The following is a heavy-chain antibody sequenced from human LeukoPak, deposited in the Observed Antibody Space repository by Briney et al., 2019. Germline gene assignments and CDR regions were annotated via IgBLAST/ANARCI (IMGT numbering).Heavy chain of an antibody. CDR2: IYYSGST. V-gene: IGHV4-59*12. J-gene: IGHJ4*02. Sequence: SETLSLTCTVSGGSISSYYWSWIRQPPGKGLEWIGYIYYSGSTNYNPSLKSRVTISVDTSKNQFSLKLSSVTAADTAVYYCAGAPNGGTIDYWGQGTLVTVSS. CDR3: AGAPNGGTIDY. D-gene: IGHD3-16*01. CDR1: GGSISSYY.